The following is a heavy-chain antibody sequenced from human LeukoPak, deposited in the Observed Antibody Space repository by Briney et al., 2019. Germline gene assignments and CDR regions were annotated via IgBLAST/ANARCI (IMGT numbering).Heavy chain of an antibody. Sequence: SETLSLTCTVSGGSISSSSYYWGWIRQPPGKGLEWIGSIYYSGSTYYNPSLKSRVTISVDTSKNQFSLKLSSVTAADTAVDYLARQARLNYYVWGKQTPQFDYWGQGTLVTVSS. D-gene: IGHD3-16*01. CDR2: IYYSGST. CDR1: GGSISSSSYY. V-gene: IGHV4-39*01. J-gene: IGHJ4*02. CDR3: ARQARLNYYVWGKQTPQFDY.